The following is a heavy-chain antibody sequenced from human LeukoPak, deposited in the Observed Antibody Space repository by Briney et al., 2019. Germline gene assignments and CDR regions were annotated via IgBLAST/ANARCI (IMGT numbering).Heavy chain of an antibody. CDR1: GFTFSSYW. CDR3: AIKLHRGIGVYFDY. CDR2: IKQDGSEK. J-gene: IGHJ4*02. D-gene: IGHD3-10*01. V-gene: IGHV3-7*01. Sequence: GGSLRLSCAASGFTFSSYWMSWVRQAPGKGLEWVANIKQDGSEKYYVDSVKGRFTISRDNAKNSLYLQMNSLRAEDTAVYYCAIKLHRGIGVYFDYWGQGTLVTVSS.